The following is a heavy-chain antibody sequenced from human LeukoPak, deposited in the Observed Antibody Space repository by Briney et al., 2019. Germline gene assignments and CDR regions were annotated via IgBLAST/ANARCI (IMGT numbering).Heavy chain of an antibody. CDR3: AKDMEWELPPGAFDI. Sequence: GGSLRLSCAASGFRFDDYAMHWVRQAPGKGLEWVSGISWNSGSIGYADSVKGRFTISRDNAKNSLYLQMNSLRAEDMALYYCAKDMEWELPPGAFDIWGQGTMVTVSS. CDR2: ISWNSGSI. V-gene: IGHV3-9*03. CDR1: GFRFDDYA. D-gene: IGHD1-26*01. J-gene: IGHJ3*02.